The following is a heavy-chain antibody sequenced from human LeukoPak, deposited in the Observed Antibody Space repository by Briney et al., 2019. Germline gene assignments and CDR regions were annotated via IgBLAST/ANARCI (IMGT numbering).Heavy chain of an antibody. CDR3: ARDIYYGSGNFDY. Sequence: PGGSLRLSCDTSGFTFSTYAMNWVRQAPGKGLEWVSYISGSGGTIHYADSVKGRFTISRDNAKNSLFLQMNSLRAEDTAVYYCARDIYYGSGNFDYWGQGTLVTVSS. CDR1: GFTFSTYA. J-gene: IGHJ4*02. V-gene: IGHV3-48*03. CDR2: ISGSGGTI. D-gene: IGHD3-10*01.